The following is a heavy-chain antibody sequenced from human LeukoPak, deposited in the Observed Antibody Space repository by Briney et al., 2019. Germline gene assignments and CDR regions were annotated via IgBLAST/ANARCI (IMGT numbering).Heavy chain of an antibody. CDR2: INQDGSEK. CDR3: ARDQVGPED. D-gene: IGHD1-26*01. J-gene: IGHJ4*02. Sequence: GGSLRLSXAASGFTFSGFWTSWVRQAPGKGLEWVANINQDGSEKYYVDSVKGRFTISRDNAKSSLYLQMNSLRAEDTAVYYCARDQVGPEDWGQGTLVTASS. V-gene: IGHV3-7*01. CDR1: GFTFSGFW.